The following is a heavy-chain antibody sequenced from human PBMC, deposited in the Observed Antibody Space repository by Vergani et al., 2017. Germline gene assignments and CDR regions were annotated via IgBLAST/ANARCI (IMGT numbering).Heavy chain of an antibody. V-gene: IGHV7-4-1*01. Sequence: QVQLVQSGAEVKKPGSSVKVSCKASGYTFTSYAMNWVRQAPGQGLEWMGCINTNTGNPTYAQGFTGRFVFSLDTSVSTAYLQICSLKAEDTAVYYCARGAVTVTYYYYGMDVWGQGTTVTVSS. D-gene: IGHD2-21*02. CDR3: ARGAVTVTYYYYGMDV. J-gene: IGHJ6*02. CDR1: GYTFTSYA. CDR2: INTNTGNP.